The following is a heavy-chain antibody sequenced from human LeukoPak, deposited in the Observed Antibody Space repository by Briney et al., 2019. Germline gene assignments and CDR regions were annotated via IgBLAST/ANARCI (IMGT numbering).Heavy chain of an antibody. V-gene: IGHV3-33*01. J-gene: IGHJ3*02. CDR2: TWYDGSYK. D-gene: IGHD1-26*01. Sequence: GGSLRLACAASGFTFSTYGMHEVRQAPGKRLEWVAVTWYDGSYKYYGDSVKGRFTISRDNSKNTLYLQMASLRVEDTAVYYCARQFDGSHPNAFDIWGQGTMVTVSS. CDR1: GFTFSTYG. CDR3: ARQFDGSHPNAFDI.